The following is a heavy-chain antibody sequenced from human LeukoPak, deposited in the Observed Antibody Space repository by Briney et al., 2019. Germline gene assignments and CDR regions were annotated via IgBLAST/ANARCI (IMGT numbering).Heavy chain of an antibody. V-gene: IGHV4-4*07. CDR2: IYSSGST. J-gene: IGHJ5*02. Sequence: SETLSLTCTVSGGSIGSYYWSWIRQPAGKGLEWIGRIYSSGSTDYNPSLKSRLSMSVDTSKKQFFLNLRSVTAADTAVYYCVRGAWFDPWGQGTQVTVSS. CDR3: VRGAWFDP. CDR1: GGSIGSYY.